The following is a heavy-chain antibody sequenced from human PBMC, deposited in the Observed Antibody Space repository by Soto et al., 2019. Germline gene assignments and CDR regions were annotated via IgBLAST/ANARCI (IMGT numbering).Heavy chain of an antibody. CDR2: INHSGST. Sequence: PSETLSLTCAVYGGSFSGYYWTWIRQPPGTGLEWIGEINHSGSTNYNPSLKSRVTISVDTSKNQFSLKPTSVTAADTAVYYCARHPSRRYYDSSGYYYPLVYGMDVWGQGTTVTVSS. J-gene: IGHJ6*02. CDR3: ARHPSRRYYDSSGYYYPLVYGMDV. V-gene: IGHV4-34*01. CDR1: GGSFSGYY. D-gene: IGHD3-22*01.